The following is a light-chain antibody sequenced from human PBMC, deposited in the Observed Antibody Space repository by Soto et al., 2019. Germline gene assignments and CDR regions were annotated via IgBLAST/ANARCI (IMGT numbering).Light chain of an antibody. V-gene: IGLV2-14*03. CDR1: SSDIGSYDH. CDR3: ISYTDRQSYL. CDR2: AVS. Sequence: QSVLTQPASVSGSPGQPITISCSGTSSDIGSYDHVAWYQQFPGKSPKLIIYAVSDRPSGVSDRFSGSKSGISASLTISGLQTEDEADYYCISYTDRQSYLFGTGTKATVL. J-gene: IGLJ1*01.